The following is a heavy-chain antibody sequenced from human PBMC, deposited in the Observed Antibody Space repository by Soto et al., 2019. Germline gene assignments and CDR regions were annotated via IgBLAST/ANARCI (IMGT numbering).Heavy chain of an antibody. V-gene: IGHV5-51*01. CDR3: ARRRGPTGDMPDAFDI. Sequence: GESLKISCKGSGYSFTSYWIGWVRQMPGKGLEWMGIIYPGASDTRYSPSFQGQVTISADKSISTAYLQRSSLKASVTAMYYCARRRGPTGDMPDAFDIWGQGTMVTVSS. J-gene: IGHJ3*02. CDR2: IYPGASDT. D-gene: IGHD7-27*01. CDR1: GYSFTSYW.